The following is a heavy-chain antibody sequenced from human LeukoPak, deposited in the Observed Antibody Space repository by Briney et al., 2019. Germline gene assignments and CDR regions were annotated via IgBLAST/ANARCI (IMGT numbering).Heavy chain of an antibody. CDR2: ISGSGGST. CDR3: AKVPRITMILEDDY. V-gene: IGHV3-23*01. D-gene: IGHD3-22*01. CDR1: GLTFSSYV. Sequence: GGSLRLSCAASGLTFSSYVMGWVRQAPGKGLEWVSAISGSGGSTYYADSVKGRFTISRDNSKNTLYLQMNSLRAEDTAVYYCAKVPRITMILEDDYWGQGTLVAVSS. J-gene: IGHJ4*02.